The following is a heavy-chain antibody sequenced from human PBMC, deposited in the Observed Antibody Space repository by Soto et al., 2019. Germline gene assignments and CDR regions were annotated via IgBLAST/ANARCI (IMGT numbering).Heavy chain of an antibody. CDR1: GGSVSSNDYS. CDR2: IYSSEDT. V-gene: IGHV4-39*03. D-gene: IGHD1-1*01. J-gene: IGHJ4*02. Sequence: SETLSLTCTVSGGSVSSNDYSWGWIRQSPGKGLEWIGTIYSSEDTHYNPSLLSRVTISVDTSMNQFSLSLSFVTAADTAVYYCSTMGTPATGLYYFDYWGQGTLVTVSS. CDR3: STMGTPATGLYYFDY.